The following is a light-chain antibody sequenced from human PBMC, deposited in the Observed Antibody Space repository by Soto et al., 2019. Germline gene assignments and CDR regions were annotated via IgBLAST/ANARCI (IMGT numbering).Light chain of an antibody. Sequence: SYELTQPPSVSVAPGQTARITCGGTNIGRKSVHWYQQKPGQAPVVVVYDDRDRPSGIPERFSGSKSGTSASLAITGLQAEDGTDYYCQSYDSRLSAVVFGGGTKLTVL. V-gene: IGLV3-21*02. J-gene: IGLJ2*01. CDR2: DDR. CDR3: QSYDSRLSAVV. CDR1: NIGRKS.